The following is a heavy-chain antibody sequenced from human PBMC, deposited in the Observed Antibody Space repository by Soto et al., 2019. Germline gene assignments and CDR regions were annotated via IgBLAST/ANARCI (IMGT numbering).Heavy chain of an antibody. Sequence: HLQLQESGPGLVKPSETLSLTCTVSGGSISSSSYYWGWIRQPPGKGLEWIGSIYYSGSTYYNPSLQSRVTISVDMSKNQFCLKLISVTAADTAVYYCARENSYFGWLDPWGQGTLDTVCS. D-gene: IGHD3-10*01. J-gene: IGHJ5*02. CDR2: IYYSGST. CDR1: GGSISSSSYY. V-gene: IGHV4-39*02. CDR3: ARENSYFGWLDP.